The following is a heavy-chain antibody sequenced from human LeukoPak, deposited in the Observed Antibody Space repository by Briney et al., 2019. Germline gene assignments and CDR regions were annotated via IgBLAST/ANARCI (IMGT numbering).Heavy chain of an antibody. D-gene: IGHD1-7*01. CDR1: GYTFTIYG. CDR2: ISAYNGNT. Sequence: ASVTVSCTASGYTFTIYGISWVRQAPGQGLEWMGWISAYNGNTNYAQKLQGRVTMTTDTSTSTAYMELRSLRSDDTAVYYCARDTKITGTSLPYNWFDPWGQGTLVTVSS. J-gene: IGHJ5*02. CDR3: ARDTKITGTSLPYNWFDP. V-gene: IGHV1-18*01.